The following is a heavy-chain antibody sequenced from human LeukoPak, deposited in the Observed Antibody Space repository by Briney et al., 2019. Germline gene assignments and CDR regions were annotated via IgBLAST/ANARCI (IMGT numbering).Heavy chain of an antibody. CDR2: IIPIFGTA. Sequence: SVKVSCKASGGTFSSYAISWVRQAPGQGLEWMGGIIPIFGTANYAQKFQGRVTITADESTSTAYMELSNLRSEDTAVYYCAREHGDPNWFDPWGQGTLVTVSS. CDR1: GGTFSSYA. J-gene: IGHJ5*02. CDR3: AREHGDPNWFDP. D-gene: IGHD4-17*01. V-gene: IGHV1-69*01.